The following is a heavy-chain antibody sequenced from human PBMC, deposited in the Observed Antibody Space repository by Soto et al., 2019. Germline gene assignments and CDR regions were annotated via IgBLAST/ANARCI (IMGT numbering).Heavy chain of an antibody. Sequence: EVQMVESGGGLVQPGGSLRLSCVASGFTFSSRWMRWVRQASGKGLEWVATMNQDGGEKFYADSVMGRFSMSRDNAKNSLYLQMSGLRAEDTALYYCATVLSTVVASPSYYWGQGTLVTVSS. CDR1: GFTFSSRW. V-gene: IGHV3-7*01. D-gene: IGHD4-4*01. J-gene: IGHJ4*02. CDR3: ATVLSTVVASPSYY. CDR2: MNQDGGEK.